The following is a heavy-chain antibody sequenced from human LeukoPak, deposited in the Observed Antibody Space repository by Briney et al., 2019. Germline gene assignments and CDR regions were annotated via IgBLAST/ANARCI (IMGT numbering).Heavy chain of an antibody. CDR1: GFTFSSYW. V-gene: IGHV3-7*01. J-gene: IGHJ4*02. Sequence: TRGSLRLSCAASGFTFSSYWMSWVRQAPGKGLEWVANIKEGGSEKYYVESVKGRFTISRDNAKNSLFLQMNSLRGEDTAMYYCARGGSSRFGYWGQGTLVTVSS. CDR2: IKEGGSEK. D-gene: IGHD1-26*01. CDR3: ARGGSSRFGY.